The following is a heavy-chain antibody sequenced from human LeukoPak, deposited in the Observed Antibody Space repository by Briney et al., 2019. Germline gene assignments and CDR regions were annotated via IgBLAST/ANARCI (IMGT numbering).Heavy chain of an antibody. V-gene: IGHV1-2*06. CDR2: INPNSGGT. D-gene: IGHD1-14*01. Sequence: ASVKVSCKASGYTFTGYYMHWVRQAPGQGLEWMGRINPNSGGTNYAQKFQGRVTMTRDTSISTAYMELSRLRSEDTAVYYCARTAERARVDRRYNYFDYWGQGTLVTVSS. CDR1: GYTFTGYY. J-gene: IGHJ4*02. CDR3: ARTAERARVDRRYNYFDY.